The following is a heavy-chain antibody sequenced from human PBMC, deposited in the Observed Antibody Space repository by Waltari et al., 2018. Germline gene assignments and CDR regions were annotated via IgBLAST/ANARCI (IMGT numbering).Heavy chain of an antibody. Sequence: QLQLQESGPGLVKPSETLSLTCTVSGGSISSSSYYWGWIRQPPGKGLEWIGSIYYSARTYNNPPLKSRVTISVDTSKNQFSLKLSSVTAADTAVYYCARGRATVTINWFDPWGQGTLVTVSS. J-gene: IGHJ5*02. CDR3: ARGRATVTINWFDP. CDR2: IYYSART. CDR1: GGSISSSSYY. V-gene: IGHV4-39*01. D-gene: IGHD4-17*01.